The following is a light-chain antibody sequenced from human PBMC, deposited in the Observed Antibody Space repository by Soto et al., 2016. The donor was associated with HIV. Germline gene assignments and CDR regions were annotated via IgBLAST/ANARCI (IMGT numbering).Light chain of an antibody. Sequence: DIQMTQSPPSLSASVGDRVSITCRSSQGIGNELGWYQQKPGRAPKRLIYLISTLQSGVPSRFSGSGSGTEFTLTISSLQPEDVATYYCLQHNRNPRTFDQGTKVEI. V-gene: IGKV1-17*01. CDR2: LIS. CDR1: QGIGNE. J-gene: IGKJ1*01. CDR3: LQHNRNPRT.